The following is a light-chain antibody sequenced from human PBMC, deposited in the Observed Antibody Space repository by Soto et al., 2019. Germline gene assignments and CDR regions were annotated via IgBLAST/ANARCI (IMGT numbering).Light chain of an antibody. J-gene: IGKJ1*01. CDR2: DAS. CDR3: QQRSNWT. V-gene: IGKV3-11*01. Sequence: EILLTQSPATLSLSPGERATLSCRASQSVSSYLAWYQQKPGQAPRLPIYDASNRATGIPARFSGSGSGTDFTLTISSLEPEDFAVYYCQQRSNWTFGQGTKVDIK. CDR1: QSVSSY.